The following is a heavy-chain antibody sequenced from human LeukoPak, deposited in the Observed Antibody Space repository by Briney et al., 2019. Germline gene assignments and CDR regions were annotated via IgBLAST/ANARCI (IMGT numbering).Heavy chain of an antibody. CDR3: ARGPSSSWYHLDY. V-gene: IGHV4-31*03. CDR2: IYYSGST. Sequence: KPSETLSLTCTVSGVSISSGGYYWSWIRQHPGKGLEWIGYIYYSGSTYYNPSLQSRVTISVDTSKNQFSLKLSSVTAADTAVYYCARGPSSSWYHLDYWGQGTLVTVSS. D-gene: IGHD6-13*01. CDR1: GVSISSGGYY. J-gene: IGHJ4*02.